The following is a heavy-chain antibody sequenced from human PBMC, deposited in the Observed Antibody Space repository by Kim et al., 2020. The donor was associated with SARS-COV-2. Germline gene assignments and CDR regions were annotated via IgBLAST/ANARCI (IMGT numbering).Heavy chain of an antibody. CDR3: AKTYYYDSSGYYVQWEFDY. D-gene: IGHD3-22*01. Sequence: SVKVSCKASGGTFSSYAISWVRQAPGQGLEWMGRIIPILGIANYAQKFQGRVTITADKSTSTAYMELSSLRSEDTAVYYCAKTYYYDSSGYYVQWEFDYWGQGTLVTVSS. J-gene: IGHJ4*02. CDR1: GGTFSSYA. V-gene: IGHV1-69*04. CDR2: IIPILGIA.